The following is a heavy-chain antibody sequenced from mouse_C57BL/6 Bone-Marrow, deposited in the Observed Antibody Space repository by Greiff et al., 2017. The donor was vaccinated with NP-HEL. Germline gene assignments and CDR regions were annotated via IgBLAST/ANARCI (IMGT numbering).Heavy chain of an antibody. V-gene: IGHV2-6*01. Sequence: VQVVESGPGLVAPSQSLSITCTVSGFSLTSYGVDWVRQSPGKGLEWLGVIWGVGSTNYNSALKSRLSISKDNSKSQVFLKMNSLQTDDTAMYYCASERDDYDGGFAYWGQGTLVTVSA. CDR3: ASERDDYDGGFAY. CDR2: IWGVGST. D-gene: IGHD2-4*01. J-gene: IGHJ3*01. CDR1: GFSLTSYG.